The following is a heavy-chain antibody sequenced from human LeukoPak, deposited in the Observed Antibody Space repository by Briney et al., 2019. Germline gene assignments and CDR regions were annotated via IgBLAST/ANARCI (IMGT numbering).Heavy chain of an antibody. CDR3: ARVVGPTRIDF. J-gene: IGHJ4*02. CDR1: GGXISSYY. CDR2: IYYSGST. V-gene: IGHV4-59*01. Sequence: PSETLSLTCTVSGGXISSYYWSWIRQPPGKGLEWIGYIYYSGSTNYNPSLKSRVTISVDTSKNQFSLKLTSVTAADTAVYFCARVVGPTRIDFWGQGTLVTVSS. D-gene: IGHD1-26*01.